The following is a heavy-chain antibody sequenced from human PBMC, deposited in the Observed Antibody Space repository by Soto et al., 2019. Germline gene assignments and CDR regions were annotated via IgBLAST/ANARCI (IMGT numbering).Heavy chain of an antibody. CDR3: ARRVTYYESRGRLSGMDV. V-gene: IGHV5-51*01. CDR2: IYPGDSDT. Sequence: PGESLKISCKGSGYSFTSYWIGWVRQMPGKGLEWMGIIYPGDSDTRYSPSFQGQVTISADKSISTAYLQWSSLKASDTAMYYCARRVTYYESRGRLSGMDVWGQGTTVTVSS. D-gene: IGHD3-22*01. CDR1: GYSFTSYW. J-gene: IGHJ6*02.